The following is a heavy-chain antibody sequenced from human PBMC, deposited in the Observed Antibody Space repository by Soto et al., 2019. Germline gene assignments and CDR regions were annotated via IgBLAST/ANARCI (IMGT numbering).Heavy chain of an antibody. CDR2: ISWDGGST. V-gene: IGHV3-43D*04. D-gene: IGHD3-9*01. CDR3: AKDIRYDILTGYSEESYYGMDV. CDR1: GFTFDDYA. Sequence: GGSLRLSCAASGFTFDDYAMHWVRQAPGKGLEWVSLISWDGGSTYYADSVKGRFTISRDNSKNSLYLQMNSLRAEDTALYYCAKDIRYDILTGYSEESYYGMDVWGQGTTVTVSS. J-gene: IGHJ6*02.